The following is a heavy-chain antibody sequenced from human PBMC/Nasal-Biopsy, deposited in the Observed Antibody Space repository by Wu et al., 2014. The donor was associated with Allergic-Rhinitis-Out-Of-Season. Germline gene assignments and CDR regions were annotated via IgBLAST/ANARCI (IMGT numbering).Heavy chain of an antibody. CDR1: GFNFSRYG. CDR3: ASRHCSGTTCYGGVDH. J-gene: IGHJ4*02. Sequence: RLSCAASGFNFSRYGMHWVRQAPGKGLEWVAVVWNDGSNTYYADSVKGRLTISRDNSKSTLYLQMNSLRVEDTAVYYCASRHCSGTTCYGGVDHWGQGTLVIVSS. D-gene: IGHD2-2*01. CDR2: VWNDGSNT. V-gene: IGHV3-33*01.